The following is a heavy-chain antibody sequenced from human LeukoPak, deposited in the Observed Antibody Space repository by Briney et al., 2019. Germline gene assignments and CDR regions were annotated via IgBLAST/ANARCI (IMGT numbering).Heavy chain of an antibody. Sequence: PGGSLRLSCAASGFTFSSYAMSWVRQAPGKGLEWVSAISGSGGSTYYADSVKGRFTISRDNAKNSLYLQMNSLRAEDTALYYCAKAPERAETYYFDYWGQGTLVTVSS. CDR1: GFTFSSYA. CDR3: AKAPERAETYYFDY. J-gene: IGHJ4*02. D-gene: IGHD1-14*01. CDR2: ISGSGGST. V-gene: IGHV3-23*01.